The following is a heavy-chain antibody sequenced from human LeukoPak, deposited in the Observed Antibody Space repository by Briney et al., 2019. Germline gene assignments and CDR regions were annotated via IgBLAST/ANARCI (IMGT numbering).Heavy chain of an antibody. Sequence: TGGSLRLSYAASGFTFSSYAMNGVRQAPGKGLEWVSFISGSGDTTYYADSVKGRFTISRDSSKNTLYLQMNSLRAEDTAVYYCAKSRGESRGASNYWGQGTLVTVSS. D-gene: IGHD1-26*01. CDR3: AKSRGESRGASNY. CDR1: GFTFSSYA. J-gene: IGHJ4*02. V-gene: IGHV3-23*01. CDR2: ISGSGDTT.